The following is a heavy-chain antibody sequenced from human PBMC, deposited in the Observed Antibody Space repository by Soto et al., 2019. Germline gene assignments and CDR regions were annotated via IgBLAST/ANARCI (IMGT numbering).Heavy chain of an antibody. CDR2: ISSSSSYI. V-gene: IGHV3-21*01. CDR3: AREEDSIAAAGTDWFDP. J-gene: IGHJ5*02. D-gene: IGHD6-13*01. CDR1: GFTFSSYS. Sequence: AGGSLRLSCAASGFTFSSYSMNWVRQAPGKGLEWVSSISSSSSYIYYADSVKGRFTISRDNAKNSLYLQMNSLRAEDTAVYYCAREEDSIAAAGTDWFDPWGQGTLVTVSS.